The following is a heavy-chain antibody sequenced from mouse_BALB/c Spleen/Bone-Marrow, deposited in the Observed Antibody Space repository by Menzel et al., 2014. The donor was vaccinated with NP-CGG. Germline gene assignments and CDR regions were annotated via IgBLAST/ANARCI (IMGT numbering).Heavy chain of an antibody. CDR1: GYTLTSYW. CDR3: ARARSTVITTWYFDV. V-gene: IGHV1S41*01. J-gene: IGHJ1*01. D-gene: IGHD2-4*01. Sequence: DLVKPGASVKLSCKASGYTLTSYWINWIKQRPGQGLEWIGRFAPGSGNTYYNEMLKGKATLTVDTSSITAYIQLSSLSSEDSAVYFCARARSTVITTWYFDVWGAGTTVTVSS. CDR2: FAPGSGNT.